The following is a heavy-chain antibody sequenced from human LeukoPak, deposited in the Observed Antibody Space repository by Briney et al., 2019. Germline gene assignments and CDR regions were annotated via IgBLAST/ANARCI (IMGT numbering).Heavy chain of an antibody. D-gene: IGHD3-22*01. CDR2: IIPIFGTA. Sequence: ASVKVSCKASGGTFSSYAISWVRQAPGQGLEWMGGIIPIFGTANYAQKFQGRVTITADKSTSTAYMALSSLRSEDTAVYYCARDAMIVVSVNAFDIWGQGTMVTVSS. V-gene: IGHV1-69*06. CDR1: GGTFSSYA. CDR3: ARDAMIVVSVNAFDI. J-gene: IGHJ3*02.